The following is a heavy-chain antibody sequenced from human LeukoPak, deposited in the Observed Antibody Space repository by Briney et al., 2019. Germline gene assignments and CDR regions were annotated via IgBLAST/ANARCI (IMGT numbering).Heavy chain of an antibody. J-gene: IGHJ4*02. Sequence: GGPLRLSCAASGFTFDNYAMHWVRQAPGKGLEWVSGLTWNSGSTGYADSVKGRFTISRDNAKNSLYLQMNSLRPEDTALYYCAKAYCGSISCYFDYWGQGTLVTVSS. CDR1: GFTFDNYA. D-gene: IGHD2-2*01. CDR2: LTWNSGST. CDR3: AKAYCGSISCYFDY. V-gene: IGHV3-9*01.